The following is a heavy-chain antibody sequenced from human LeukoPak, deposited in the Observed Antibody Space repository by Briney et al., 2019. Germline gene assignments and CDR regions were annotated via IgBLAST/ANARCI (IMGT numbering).Heavy chain of an antibody. CDR3: ARGGDIVVVPAALVWFDP. V-gene: IGHV4-31*03. D-gene: IGHD2-2*01. CDR2: IYYSGST. Sequence: SETLSLTCTVSGGSISSGGYYWSWIRQHPGKGLEWIGYIYYSGSTYYNPSLKSRVTISVDTSKNQFSLKLSSVTAADTAVYYCARGGDIVVVPAALVWFDPWGQGTLVTVSS. J-gene: IGHJ5*02. CDR1: GGSISSGGYY.